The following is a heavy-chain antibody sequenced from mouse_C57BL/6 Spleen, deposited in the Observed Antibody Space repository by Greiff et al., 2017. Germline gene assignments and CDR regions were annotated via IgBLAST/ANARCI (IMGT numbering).Heavy chain of an antibody. J-gene: IGHJ3*01. CDR3: ARHEDNDYWFAY. Sequence: LVESGAELVKPGASVKLSCKASGYTFTEYTIHWVKQRSGQGLEWIGWFYPGSGSIKYNEKFKDKATLTADKSSSTVYMELSRLTSEDTAVYFCARHEDNDYWFAYWGQGTLVTVSA. CDR2: FYPGSGSI. CDR1: GYTFTEYT. V-gene: IGHV1-62-2*01. D-gene: IGHD2-4*01.